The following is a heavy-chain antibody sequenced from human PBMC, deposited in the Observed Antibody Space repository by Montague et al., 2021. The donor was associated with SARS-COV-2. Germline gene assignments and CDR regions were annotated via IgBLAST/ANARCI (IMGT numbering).Heavy chain of an antibody. Sequence: PALVTATQTLTLTCTFSGFSLSTSGMCVSWIRHPPGKALGWLALSDWXDEKYYSTSLKTRLTISKDTSKNRVVLTMTNMDPVDTATYYCARIPVSCTAMDQYYYDYGMDVWGQETTVTVAS. V-gene: IGHV2-70*01. CDR3: ARIPVSCTAMDQYYYDYGMDV. J-gene: IGHJ6*01. D-gene: IGHD5-18*01. CDR1: GFSLSTSGMC. CDR2: SDWXDEK.